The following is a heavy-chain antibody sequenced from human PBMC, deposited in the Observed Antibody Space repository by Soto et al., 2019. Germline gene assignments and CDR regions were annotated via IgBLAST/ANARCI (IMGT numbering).Heavy chain of an antibody. CDR1: GFTFSTYD. CDR3: ARSSGWYNFDY. J-gene: IGHJ4*02. D-gene: IGHD6-19*01. Sequence: GGSLRLYCAASGFTFSTYDMHWVRQATGKGLEWVSGIGTAGDTYYPGSVKGRFTISRENAKNSLYLQMNSLRAEDTAVYYCARSSGWYNFDYWGQGTLVTSPQ. CDR2: IGTAGDT. V-gene: IGHV3-13*01.